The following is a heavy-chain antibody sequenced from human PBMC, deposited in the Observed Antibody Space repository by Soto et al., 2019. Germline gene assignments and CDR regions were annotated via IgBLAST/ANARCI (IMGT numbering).Heavy chain of an antibody. CDR2: ISWDGGST. Sequence: PGGSLRLSCAASGFTFDDYTMHWVRQAPGEGLEWVSLISWDGGSTYYADSVKGRFTISRDNSKNSLYLQMNSLRTEDTALYYCAKDGGGITMVRGVLYYGMDVCGQGTTVTVSS. D-gene: IGHD3-10*01. V-gene: IGHV3-43*01. CDR3: AKDGGGITMVRGVLYYGMDV. J-gene: IGHJ6*02. CDR1: GFTFDDYT.